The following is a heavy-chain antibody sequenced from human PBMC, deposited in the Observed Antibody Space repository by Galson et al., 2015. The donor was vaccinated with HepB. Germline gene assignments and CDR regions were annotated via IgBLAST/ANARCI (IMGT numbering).Heavy chain of an antibody. CDR1: GGSFSSYY. D-gene: IGHD6-13*01. CDR2: IYASGST. J-gene: IGHJ4*02. CDR3: TRQVSRGSRKTVDY. V-gene: IGHV4-4*07. Sequence: SEPLSLTCTVSGGSFSSYYWSWIRQPAGKGLEWIGRIYASGSTNYNPSLKSRATMSVDTSKNQFSLNLRSVTAADTAVYYCTRQVSRGSRKTVDYWGQGTLVIVSS.